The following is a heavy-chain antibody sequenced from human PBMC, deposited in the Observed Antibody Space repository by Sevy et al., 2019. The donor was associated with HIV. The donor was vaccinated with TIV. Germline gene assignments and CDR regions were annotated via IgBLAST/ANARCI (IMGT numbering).Heavy chain of an antibody. Sequence: ASVKVSCKASGYSITRYYMHWVRQAPGQGLEWMGIINPSDAGTTYAQKFQGRVTMTTNTSTSTVYMELSSLRGKDTAVYYCASYTTGSRGDYWGQGTLVTVSS. CDR1: GYSITRYY. D-gene: IGHD1-1*01. CDR3: ASYTTGSRGDY. J-gene: IGHJ4*02. V-gene: IGHV1-46*01. CDR2: INPSDAGT.